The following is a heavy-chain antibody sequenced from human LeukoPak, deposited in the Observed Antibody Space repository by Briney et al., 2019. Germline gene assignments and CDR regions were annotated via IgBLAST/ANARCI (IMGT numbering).Heavy chain of an antibody. CDR2: VKSKYDGGTT. Sequence: GGSLRLSCAGSGFIFSNAWMNWVRQAPGKGLEWVGRVKSKYDGGTTDYAAHAKGRFTISRDDSKNTVYLQMNSLKTENTAVYYCNTGGYYFDYWGQGTLVTVSS. J-gene: IGHJ4*02. CDR1: GFIFSNAW. V-gene: IGHV3-15*01. CDR3: NTGGYYFDY.